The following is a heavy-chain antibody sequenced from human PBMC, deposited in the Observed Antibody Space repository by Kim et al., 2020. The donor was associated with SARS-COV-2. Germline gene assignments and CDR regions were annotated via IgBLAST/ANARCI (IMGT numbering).Heavy chain of an antibody. CDR2: ISGSGGST. D-gene: IGHD3-10*01. V-gene: IGHV3-23*01. Sequence: GGSLRLSCAASGFTFSSYAMSWVRQAPGKGLEWVSAISGSGGSTYYADSVKGRFTISRDNSKNTLYLQMNSLRAEDTAVYYCAKNTEGVLLWFGELGWSDYWGQGTLVTVSS. CDR1: GFTFSSYA. CDR3: AKNTEGVLLWFGELGWSDY. J-gene: IGHJ4*02.